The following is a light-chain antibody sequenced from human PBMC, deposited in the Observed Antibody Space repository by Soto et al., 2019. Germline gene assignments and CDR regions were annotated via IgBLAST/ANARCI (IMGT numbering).Light chain of an antibody. CDR3: QSYKSSIRGV. CDR2: EDN. V-gene: IGLV6-57*03. J-gene: IGLJ3*02. CDR1: SGSIASNY. Sequence: NFMLTQPHSVSESPGKTVTISCTRSSGSIASNYVQWYQQRPGSAPTTVIYEDNQRPSGVPDRFSGSIDSSSNSASLTISGQKTEDGADYYCQSYKSSIRGVFGGGTKLTVL.